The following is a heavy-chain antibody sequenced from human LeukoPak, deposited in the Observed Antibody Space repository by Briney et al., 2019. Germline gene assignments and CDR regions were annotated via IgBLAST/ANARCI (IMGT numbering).Heavy chain of an antibody. Sequence: PGGSLRLSCAASGFTFSSYTMNWVRQAPGKGLEWVSSIRGDSSYIYYADSVKGRFTISRDNAKNSLYLQMNSLRAEDTAVYYCAREIGWWEPHWGQGTLVTVSS. CDR1: GFTFSSYT. D-gene: IGHD1-26*01. J-gene: IGHJ4*02. CDR3: AREIGWWEPH. CDR2: IRGDSSYI. V-gene: IGHV3-21*01.